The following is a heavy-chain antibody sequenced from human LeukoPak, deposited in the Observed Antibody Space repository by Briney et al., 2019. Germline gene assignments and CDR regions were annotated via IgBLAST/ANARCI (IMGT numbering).Heavy chain of an antibody. J-gene: IGHJ4*02. Sequence: ASVKVSCKASGYTFTSYDINWVRQATGQGLEWMGWMNPNSGNTGYAQKFQGRVTMTRNTSISTAYMELSSLRSEDTAVYYCARSPRYYDFWSGYYLSDYWGQGTLVTVSS. CDR3: ARSPRYYDFWSGYYLSDY. CDR2: MNPNSGNT. V-gene: IGHV1-8*01. D-gene: IGHD3-3*01. CDR1: GYTFTSYD.